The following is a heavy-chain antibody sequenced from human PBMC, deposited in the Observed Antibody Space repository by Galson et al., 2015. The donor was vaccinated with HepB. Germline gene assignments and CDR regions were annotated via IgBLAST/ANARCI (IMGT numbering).Heavy chain of an antibody. CDR2: ISYDGSNK. D-gene: IGHD2-15*01. J-gene: IGHJ3*02. Sequence: SLRLSCAASGFTFSSYAMHWVRQAPGKGLEWVAVISYDGSNKYYADSVKGRFTISRDNSKNTLYLQMNSLRAEDTAVYYCARDSYAFDIWGQGTMVTVSS. CDR1: GFTFSSYA. CDR3: ARDSYAFDI. V-gene: IGHV3-30-3*01.